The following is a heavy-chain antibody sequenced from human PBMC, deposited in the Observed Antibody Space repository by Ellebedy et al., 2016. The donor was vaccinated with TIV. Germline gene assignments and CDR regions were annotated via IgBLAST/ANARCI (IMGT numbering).Heavy chain of an antibody. Sequence: GESLKISXVASGFTFSSYWMSWVRQTPGKGLELVANIKYDGSETYYGDSAEGRFTISRDKSKNTVSLQMNSLRIEDTAVYYCVRDRVGGFDHWGQGTLVTVSS. D-gene: IGHD1-26*01. CDR2: IKYDGSET. CDR3: VRDRVGGFDH. V-gene: IGHV3-7*01. J-gene: IGHJ5*02. CDR1: GFTFSSYW.